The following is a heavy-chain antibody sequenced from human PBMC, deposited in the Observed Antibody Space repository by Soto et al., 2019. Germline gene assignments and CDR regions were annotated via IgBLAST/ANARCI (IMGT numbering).Heavy chain of an antibody. CDR1: GYAFTSYD. V-gene: IGHV1-8*01. D-gene: IGHD3-16*02. Sequence: QVQLVQSEAEVKKPGASVKVSCKAYGYAFTSYDINWVRQATGQGLEWMGWMNPNSGNTGYAQKFQGRVTMTRNTSISTAYMELSSLRSEDTAVYYCARALVWGSYRYNWFDPWGQGTLVTVSS. CDR3: ARALVWGSYRYNWFDP. CDR2: MNPNSGNT. J-gene: IGHJ5*02.